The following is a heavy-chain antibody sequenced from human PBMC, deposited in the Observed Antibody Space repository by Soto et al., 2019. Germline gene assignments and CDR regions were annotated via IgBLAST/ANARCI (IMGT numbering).Heavy chain of an antibody. CDR3: ARDLRLVVVTAPCYWFDP. D-gene: IGHD2-21*02. CDR2: INPSGGST. CDR1: GYTFTSYY. V-gene: IGHV1-46*01. J-gene: IGHJ5*02. Sequence: QVQLVQSGAEVKKPGASVKVSCKASGYTFTSYYMHWVRQAPGQGLEWMGIINPSGGSTSYAQKFQGRVTMTRDTYTSTIYMELSSLRSEDTAVYYCARDLRLVVVTAPCYWFDPWGQGTLVTVSS.